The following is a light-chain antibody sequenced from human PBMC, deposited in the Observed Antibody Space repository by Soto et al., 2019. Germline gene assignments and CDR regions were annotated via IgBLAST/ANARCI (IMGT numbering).Light chain of an antibody. Sequence: QSALTQPPSASGSPGQSVTVSCTGTSSDVGGYNYVSWYQLHPGKAPKLLIYEVTERPSGVPDRFSASKSGNTASLTVSGLQAEDEADYYCSSFAGSNSYVVFGGGTKLTVL. CDR2: EVT. CDR3: SSFAGSNSYVV. V-gene: IGLV2-8*01. J-gene: IGLJ2*01. CDR1: SSDVGGYNY.